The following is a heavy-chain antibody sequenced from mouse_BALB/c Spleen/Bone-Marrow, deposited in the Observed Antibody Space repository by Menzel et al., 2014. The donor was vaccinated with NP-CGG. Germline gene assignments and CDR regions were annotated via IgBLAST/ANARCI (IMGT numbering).Heavy chain of an antibody. D-gene: IGHD2-4*01. Sequence: QVQLQQSGAELVKPGASVELSCKASGYTFTSYYMYWVKQRPGQGLEWIGEINPSSGGTNFNEKFKSKATLTVDRSSSTAYMQLSSLTSEDSAVYYCTRSTMITYFDYWGQGTTLTVSS. J-gene: IGHJ2*01. CDR3: TRSTMITYFDY. V-gene: IGHV1S81*02. CDR2: INPSSGGT. CDR1: GYTFTSYY.